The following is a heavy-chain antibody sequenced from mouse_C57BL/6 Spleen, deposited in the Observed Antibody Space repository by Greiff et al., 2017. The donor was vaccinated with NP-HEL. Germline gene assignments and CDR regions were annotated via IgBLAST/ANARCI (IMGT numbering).Heavy chain of an antibody. CDR2: IWRGGST. CDR1: GFSLTSYG. D-gene: IGHD2-3*01. Sequence: VKVVESGPGLVQPSQSLSITCTVSGFSLTSYGVHWVRQSPGKGLEWLGVIWRGGSTDYNAAFMSRLSITKDNSKSQVFFKMNSLQADDTAIYYCAKNSYDGYPFDYWGQGTTLTVSS. J-gene: IGHJ2*01. CDR3: AKNSYDGYPFDY. V-gene: IGHV2-5*01.